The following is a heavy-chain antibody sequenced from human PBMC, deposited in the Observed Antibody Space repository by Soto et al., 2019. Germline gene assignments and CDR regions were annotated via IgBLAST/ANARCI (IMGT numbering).Heavy chain of an antibody. CDR2: IIPIFGTA. Sequence: SVKVSCKASGGTFSSYAISWVRQAPGQGLEWMGGIIPIFGTANYAQKFQGRVTITADKSTSTAYMELSSLRSEDTAVYYCARDLRQGGYDFCSGFSHYYYYGMDVWGQGTTVTVSS. J-gene: IGHJ6*02. CDR1: GGTFSSYA. V-gene: IGHV1-69*06. CDR3: ARDLRQGGYDFCSGFSHYYYYGMDV. D-gene: IGHD3-3*01.